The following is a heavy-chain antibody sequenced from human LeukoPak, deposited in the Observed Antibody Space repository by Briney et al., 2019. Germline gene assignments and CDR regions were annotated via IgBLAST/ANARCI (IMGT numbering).Heavy chain of an antibody. V-gene: IGHV4-59*01. Sequence: SETLSLTCTVSGGSISSYYWSWIRQPPGKGLEWIGYIYYSGSTNYNPSLKSRVTISVDTSKNQFSLKLSSVTAADTAVYYCARVSLRDDITDCWGQGTLVTVSS. CDR1: GGSISSYY. CDR3: ARVSLRDDITDC. J-gene: IGHJ4*02. D-gene: IGHD3-16*01. CDR2: IYYSGST.